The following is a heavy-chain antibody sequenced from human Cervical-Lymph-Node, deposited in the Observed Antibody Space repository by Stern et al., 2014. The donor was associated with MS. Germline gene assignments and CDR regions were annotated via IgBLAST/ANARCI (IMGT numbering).Heavy chain of an antibody. Sequence: VQLVESGGGVVQPGRSLRLSCAASGFTFSSYGMHWVRQAPGKGLEWVAVIWYDGSNKYYADSVKGRFIISRDNSKNTLYLQMNSLRAEDTAIYYCARDQSFHFDYWGQGTLVTVSS. D-gene: IGHD1-26*01. CDR1: GFTFSSYG. V-gene: IGHV3-33*01. J-gene: IGHJ4*02. CDR2: IWYDGSNK. CDR3: ARDQSFHFDY.